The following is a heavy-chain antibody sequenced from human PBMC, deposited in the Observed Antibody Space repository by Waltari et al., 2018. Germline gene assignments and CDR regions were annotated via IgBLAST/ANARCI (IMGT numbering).Heavy chain of an antibody. J-gene: IGHJ4*02. Sequence: QVQLQESGPGLLRPSETLSLTCTVSGYSIRSGHHWGWIRQPPGKGLEWAGRIDYSGSTKYNPSLKSRVSISIDTSKNQFSLRLTSVTAADTAVYYCARGGYSTSFDYWGRGMLVTVSS. CDR1: GYSIRSGHH. CDR2: IDYSGST. CDR3: ARGGYSTSFDY. D-gene: IGHD6-13*01. V-gene: IGHV4-38-2*02.